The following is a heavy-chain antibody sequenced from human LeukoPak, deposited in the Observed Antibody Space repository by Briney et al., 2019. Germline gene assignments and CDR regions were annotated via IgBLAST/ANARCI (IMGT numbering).Heavy chain of an antibody. D-gene: IGHD3-3*01. J-gene: IGHJ5*02. CDR1: GFTFDDYG. CDR3: ARAEYRDYDFWSGYSQYNWFDP. Sequence: RPGGSLRLSCAASGFTFDDYGMSWVRQPPGKGLEWVSGINWNGGSKGYADSVKGRFTISRDNAKNSLYLQMNSLRAEDTALYYCARAEYRDYDFWSGYSQYNWFDPWGQGTLVTVSS. CDR2: INWNGGSK. V-gene: IGHV3-20*04.